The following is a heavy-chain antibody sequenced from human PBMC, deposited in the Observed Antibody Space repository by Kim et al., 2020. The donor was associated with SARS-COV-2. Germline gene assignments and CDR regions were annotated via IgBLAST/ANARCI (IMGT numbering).Heavy chain of an antibody. J-gene: IGHJ4*02. CDR3: ARHGGGSPTTFYGY. D-gene: IGHD1-1*01. CDR2: NYYSGST. Sequence: SETLSLTCTVSGGSISSSSYYWGWIRQPPGKGLEWIGSNYYSGSTYHNQSHRNRFTISVDTSKNQFYLKLSSVTAARTAVYYCARHGGGSPTTFYGYWGQETLLTLSS. V-gene: IGHV4-39*01. CDR1: GGSISSSSYY.